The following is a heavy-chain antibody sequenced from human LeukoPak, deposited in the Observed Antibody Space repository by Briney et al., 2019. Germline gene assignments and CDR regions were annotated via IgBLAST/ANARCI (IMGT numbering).Heavy chain of an antibody. D-gene: IGHD2-8*01. CDR3: ARESTSRGYCTNGVCSSWAFDI. CDR2: IIPIFGIA. V-gene: IGHV1-69*04. J-gene: IGHJ3*02. Sequence: SVKVSCKTSGGTFSSYAISWVRQAPGQGLEWMGRIIPIFGIANYAQKFQGRVTITADKSTSTAYMELSSLRSEDTAVYYCARESTSRGYCTNGVCSSWAFDIWGQGTMVTVSS. CDR1: GGTFSSYA.